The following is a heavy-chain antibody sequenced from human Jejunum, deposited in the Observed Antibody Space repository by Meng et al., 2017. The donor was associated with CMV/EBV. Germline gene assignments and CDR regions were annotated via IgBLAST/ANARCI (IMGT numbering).Heavy chain of an antibody. V-gene: IGHV4-30-4*08. CDR1: GGSISSGDNY. D-gene: IGHD6-6*01. CDR2: IYYSGST. Sequence: VHLPESGPGLVKPSQPLSLTCTVSGGSISSGDNYWSWIRQPPGKGLEWIGYIYYSGSTYYNPSLKSRLTISVDTSKNQFSLNLTSVTAADTAVYYCARVSLRQTIFDYWGQGTLVTVSS. J-gene: IGHJ4*02. CDR3: ARVSLRQTIFDY.